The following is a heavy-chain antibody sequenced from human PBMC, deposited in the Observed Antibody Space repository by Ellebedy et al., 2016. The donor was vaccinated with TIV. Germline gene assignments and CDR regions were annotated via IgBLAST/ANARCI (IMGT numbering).Heavy chain of an antibody. J-gene: IGHJ6*02. CDR1: GGTFSSDA. Sequence: AASVKVSCKASGGTFSSDAISWVRQAPGQGLEWMGGIIPIFGTANYAQKFQGRVTIGADESTITAYVELSSLRSGDTAVYYSARVVNYYDSSGHDYYGMDVWGQGTTVTVSS. V-gene: IGHV1-69*13. CDR3: ARVVNYYDSSGHDYYGMDV. CDR2: IIPIFGTA. D-gene: IGHD3-22*01.